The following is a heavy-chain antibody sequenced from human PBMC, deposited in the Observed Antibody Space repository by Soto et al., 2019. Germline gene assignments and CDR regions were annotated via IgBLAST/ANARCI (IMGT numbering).Heavy chain of an antibody. CDR1: GFILSDCA. J-gene: IGHJ6*03. D-gene: IGHD7-27*01. Sequence: EVQLVESGGGLVQPGGSLRLSCATSGFILSDCAMNWVRQAPGKGLEWVSYISSSSSVIDYADSVKGRFTVYRDNARNSLYLKMKSLRAEDTAVYYCARDLSWGSNWYYYMDVWGKGTPVTVSS. CDR3: ARDLSWGSNWYYYMDV. V-gene: IGHV3-48*01. CDR2: ISSSSSVI.